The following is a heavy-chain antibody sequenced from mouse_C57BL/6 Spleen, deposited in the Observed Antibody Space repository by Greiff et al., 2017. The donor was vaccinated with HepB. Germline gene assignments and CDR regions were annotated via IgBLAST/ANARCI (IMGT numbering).Heavy chain of an antibody. CDR1: GFSLTSYG. CDR3: ASEGDYDPFAY. Sequence: VKLMESGPGLVQPSQSLSITCTVSGFSLTSYGVHWVRQSPGKGLEWLGVIWSGGSTDYNAAFISRLSISKDNSKSQVFFKMNSLQADDTAIYYCASEGDYDPFAYWGQGTLVTVSA. D-gene: IGHD2-4*01. J-gene: IGHJ3*01. CDR2: IWSGGST. V-gene: IGHV2-2*01.